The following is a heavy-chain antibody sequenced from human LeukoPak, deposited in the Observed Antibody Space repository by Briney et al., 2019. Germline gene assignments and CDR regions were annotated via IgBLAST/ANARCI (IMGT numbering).Heavy chain of an antibody. CDR2: LRSDGRDK. Sequence: GESLRLSCTVSGVPFSIYGLHWVRQAPGRGLEWVAFLRSDGRDKYYADSVKGRFTISRDSSKNTVYLQLSSLRTEDTAVYYCARDHEWSWDYWGQGTLVIVSS. CDR1: GVPFSIYG. J-gene: IGHJ4*02. V-gene: IGHV3-30*02. D-gene: IGHD3-3*01. CDR3: ARDHEWSWDY.